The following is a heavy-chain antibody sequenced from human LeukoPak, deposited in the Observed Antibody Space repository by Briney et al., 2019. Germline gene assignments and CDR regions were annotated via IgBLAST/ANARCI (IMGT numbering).Heavy chain of an antibody. Sequence: HPGASLRLSCAASGFTFSSFAMSWVRQAPGKGLEWVSAISGSGGSTYYADSVKGRFTISRDNSKNTLYLQMNSLRAEDTAVYYCAKDQAVAAPGDYYYYGMDVWGKGTTVTVSS. D-gene: IGHD6-19*01. CDR3: AKDQAVAAPGDYYYYGMDV. J-gene: IGHJ6*04. CDR1: GFTFSSFA. CDR2: ISGSGGST. V-gene: IGHV3-23*01.